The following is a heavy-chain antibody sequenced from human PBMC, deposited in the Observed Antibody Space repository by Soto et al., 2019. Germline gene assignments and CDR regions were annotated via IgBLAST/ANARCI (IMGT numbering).Heavy chain of an antibody. Sequence: EVQLLESGGGLVQPGGSLRLSCAASGFTFTTYAMSWVRQAPGKGLEWVSAISGSGGSTYYADSVKGRFTISRDNAKNTLYLQMNSVGAEDTAVYYCAKEPGEMATSYGQFDHWGQGTLVTVSS. D-gene: IGHD3-16*01. J-gene: IGHJ4*02. CDR2: ISGSGGST. CDR3: AKEPGEMATSYGQFDH. CDR1: GFTFTTYA. V-gene: IGHV3-23*01.